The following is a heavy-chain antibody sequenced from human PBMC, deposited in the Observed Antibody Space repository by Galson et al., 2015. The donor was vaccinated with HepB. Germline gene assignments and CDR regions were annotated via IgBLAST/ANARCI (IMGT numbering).Heavy chain of an antibody. J-gene: IGHJ4*02. CDR2: IKEDGSEK. D-gene: IGHD6-19*01. CDR1: GLTSNSYW. CDR3: AKDTTTSPSYNSGFGSGFDY. V-gene: IGHV3-7*01. Sequence: SLRLSCAASGLTSNSYWMSWVRQAPGKGLEWVADIKEDGSEKYYVDSVKGRFTISRDNAKNSLYLQMNSLRVEDTAVYYCAKDTTTSPSYNSGFGSGFDYWGQGTLVTVSS.